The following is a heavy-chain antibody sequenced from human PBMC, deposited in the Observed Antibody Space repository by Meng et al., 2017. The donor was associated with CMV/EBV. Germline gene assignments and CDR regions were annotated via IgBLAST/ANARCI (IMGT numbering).Heavy chain of an antibody. CDR3: AAEYYDSSGYYYGYYYYYGMDV. CDR2: IVVGSGNT. D-gene: IGHD3-22*01. CDR1: GFTFTSSA. J-gene: IGHJ6*02. V-gene: IGHV1-58*01. Sequence: SVKVSCKASGFTFTSSAVQWVRQARGQRLEWLGWIVVGSGNTNYAQKFQERVTITRDMSTSTAYMELSSLRSEDTAVYYCAAEYYDSSGYYYGYYYYYGMDVWGQGTTVTVSS.